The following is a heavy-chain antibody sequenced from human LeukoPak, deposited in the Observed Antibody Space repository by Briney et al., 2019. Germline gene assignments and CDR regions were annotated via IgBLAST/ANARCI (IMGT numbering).Heavy chain of an antibody. D-gene: IGHD3-3*01. V-gene: IGHV1-18*03. Sequence: GASVKVSCKASGYTFTSYGISWVRQAPGQGLEWMGWISAYNGNTNYAQKLQGRVTMTTDTSASTAYMELSSLRSEDMAVYYCARDRVPYDFWSGSIGDYFDFWGQGTLVTVSS. CDR3: ARDRVPYDFWSGSIGDYFDF. CDR1: GYTFTSYG. CDR2: ISAYNGNT. J-gene: IGHJ4*02.